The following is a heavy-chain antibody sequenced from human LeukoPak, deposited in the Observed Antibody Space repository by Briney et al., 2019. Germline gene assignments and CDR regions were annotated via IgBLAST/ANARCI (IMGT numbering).Heavy chain of an antibody. V-gene: IGHV4-34*01. Sequence: SETLSLTCAVYGGSFSGYYWSWIRQPPGKGLEWIGEINHSGSTNYNPSLKSRLTMSVDTSKNQFSLKLSSVTAEDTAVYYCASEGIRDYYYYSMDVWGKGTTVTISS. J-gene: IGHJ6*03. D-gene: IGHD1-14*01. CDR1: GGSFSGYY. CDR2: INHSGST. CDR3: ASEGIRDYYYYSMDV.